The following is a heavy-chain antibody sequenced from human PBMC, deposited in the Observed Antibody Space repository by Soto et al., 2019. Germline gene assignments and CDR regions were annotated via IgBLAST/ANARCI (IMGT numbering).Heavy chain of an antibody. J-gene: IGHJ6*02. D-gene: IGHD3-16*01. CDR1: GDSVSSNSAA. V-gene: IGHV6-1*01. CDR2: TYYRSKWYN. CDR3: ARSKHSFRVLGYYYYGMDV. Sequence: PSQTLSLTCVISGDSVSSNSAAWNWIRQSPSRGLEWLGRTYYRSKWYNDYAVSVKSRITINPDTSKNQFSLQLNSVTPEDTAVYYCARSKHSFRVLGYYYYGMDVWGQGTTVTVSS.